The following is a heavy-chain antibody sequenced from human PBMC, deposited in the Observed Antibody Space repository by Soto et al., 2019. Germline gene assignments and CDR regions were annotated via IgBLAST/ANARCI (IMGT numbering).Heavy chain of an antibody. V-gene: IGHV3-48*02. J-gene: IGHJ4*02. CDR1: GFTFSGYS. D-gene: IGHD3-9*01. CDR2: ISSGSKTI. Sequence: GSLRLSCAASGFTFSGYSVNWVRQVPGKGLEWVSYISSGSKTIYYAESVKGRFTVSRDNARNSQYLQMNSLRDEDTAVYYCAREDILGVRSFDYWGQGTLVTVSS. CDR3: AREDILGVRSFDY.